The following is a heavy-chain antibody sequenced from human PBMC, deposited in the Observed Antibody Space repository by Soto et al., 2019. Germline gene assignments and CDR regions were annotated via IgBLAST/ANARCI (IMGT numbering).Heavy chain of an antibody. D-gene: IGHD5-12*01. Sequence: TLSLTCTVSGGSISSGDYYWSWIRQPPGKGLEWIGYIYYSGSTYYNPSLKSRVTISVDTSKNQFSLKLSSVTAADTAVYYCARGRDGYNKHFDYWGQGTLVTVSS. J-gene: IGHJ4*02. CDR3: ARGRDGYNKHFDY. CDR1: GGSISSGDYY. V-gene: IGHV4-30-4*01. CDR2: IYYSGST.